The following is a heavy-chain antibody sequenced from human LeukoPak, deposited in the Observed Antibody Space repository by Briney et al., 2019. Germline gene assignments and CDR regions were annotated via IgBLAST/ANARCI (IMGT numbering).Heavy chain of an antibody. D-gene: IGHD2-2*01. V-gene: IGHV3-7*01. J-gene: IGHJ6*02. Sequence: GGSLRLSCAASGFTFSSYWMSWVRQAPGKGLEWVANIKQGGSEKYYVDSVKGRFTISRDNAKNSLYLQMNSLRAEDTAVYYCARGDICSSTSCYYYGMDVWGQGTTVTVSS. CDR1: GFTFSSYW. CDR3: ARGDICSSTSCYYYGMDV. CDR2: IKQGGSEK.